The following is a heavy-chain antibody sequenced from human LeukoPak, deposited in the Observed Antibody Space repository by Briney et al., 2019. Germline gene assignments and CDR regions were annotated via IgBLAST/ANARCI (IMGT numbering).Heavy chain of an antibody. Sequence: GGSLRLSCAASGFTFSSYGMYWVRQAPGKGLEWVAVISYDGSNKYYADSVKGRFTISRDNSKNTLYLQMNSLRAEDTAVYYCARDWRGYSYGYDHWGLGTLVTVSS. CDR1: GFTFSSYG. J-gene: IGHJ4*02. CDR3: ARDWRGYSYGYDH. CDR2: ISYDGSNK. V-gene: IGHV3-30*19. D-gene: IGHD5-18*01.